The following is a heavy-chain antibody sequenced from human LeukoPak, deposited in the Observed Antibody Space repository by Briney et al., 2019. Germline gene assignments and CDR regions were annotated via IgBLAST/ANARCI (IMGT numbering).Heavy chain of an antibody. V-gene: IGHV3-33*06. CDR3: AKTGYSYGYAYWFDP. D-gene: IGHD5-18*01. Sequence: GGSLRLSCAAPGFTFSSYGMHWVRQAPGKGLEWVAVIRYDGSNKYYEDSVKGRFTISRDNSKNTLYLQMNSLRAEDTAVYYCAKTGYSYGYAYWFDPWGQGTLVTVSS. CDR2: IRYDGSNK. J-gene: IGHJ5*02. CDR1: GFTFSSYG.